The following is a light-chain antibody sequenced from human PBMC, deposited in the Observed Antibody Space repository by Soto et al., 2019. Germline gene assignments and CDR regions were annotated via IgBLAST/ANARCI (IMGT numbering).Light chain of an antibody. CDR1: QSLSGK. CDR3: QQYSQWLWT. Sequence: LVMTQSPATLSVSPGERATLSCRASQSLSGKLAWFQQRPGQAPRLLIYDTSTRATGIPARFSGSGSGTEFTLTISSLQSEDFAVYYCQQYSQWLWTFGQGTKFEIK. CDR2: DTS. V-gene: IGKV3-15*01. J-gene: IGKJ1*01.